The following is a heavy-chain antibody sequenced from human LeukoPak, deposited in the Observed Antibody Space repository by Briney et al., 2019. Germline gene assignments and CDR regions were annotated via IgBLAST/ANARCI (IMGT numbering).Heavy chain of an antibody. CDR1: GFTFNKYG. D-gene: IGHD1-26*01. CDR2: ISGSGGFT. CDR3: ARVGATLQTYYYHYMDV. V-gene: IGHV3-23*01. Sequence: PGGSLRLSCAASGFTFNKYGLSWVRQAPGKGPELVAYISGSGGFTNYADLVKGRFTISRDNSKNTMYLEMNTLSADDTAIYYCARVGATLQTYYYHYMDVWGKGTTVTVSS. J-gene: IGHJ6*03.